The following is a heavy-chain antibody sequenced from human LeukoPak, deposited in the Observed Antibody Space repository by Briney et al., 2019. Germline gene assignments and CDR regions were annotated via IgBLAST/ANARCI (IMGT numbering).Heavy chain of an antibody. CDR1: GGSFSGYY. J-gene: IGHJ4*02. D-gene: IGHD3-10*01. Sequence: PPETLSLTCAVYGGSFSGYYWSWIRPPPGKGLEWIGEINHSGSTNYNPSLKSRVTISVDTSKNQFSLKLSSATAADTAVYYCARELGYYGSGSYFDYWGQGTLVTVSS. CDR2: INHSGST. V-gene: IGHV4-34*01. CDR3: ARELGYYGSGSYFDY.